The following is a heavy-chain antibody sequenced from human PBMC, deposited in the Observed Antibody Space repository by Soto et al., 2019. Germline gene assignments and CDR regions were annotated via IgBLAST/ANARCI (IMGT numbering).Heavy chain of an antibody. CDR3: ARGHGGITVFGAPGHFDY. CDR2: VSYTVYT. Sequence: SETLSLTCTVSGGSISSSGHYWGWIRQPQGKGLECIVSVSYTVYTYYNPSLKSRVTISVDSSGNQFSLKFNSVTAADTAVFFCARGHGGITVFGAPGHFDYWGQGTLVTVSS. V-gene: IGHV4-39*01. CDR1: GGSISSSGHY. D-gene: IGHD3-3*01. J-gene: IGHJ4*02.